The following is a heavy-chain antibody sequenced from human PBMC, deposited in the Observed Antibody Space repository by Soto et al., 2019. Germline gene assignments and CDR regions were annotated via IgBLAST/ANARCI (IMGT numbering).Heavy chain of an antibody. J-gene: IGHJ6*02. CDR2: IYYSGST. CDR1: RGSIISSSYY. Sequence: SETLSLTCTRSRGSIISSSYYWCWICQLPGNGLEWLGCIYYSGSTYYNPSLKSRVTIAEDTSQNQFSLKLSSVTAADTAVYYFARRSYGMDVWGQGTTVSVSS. V-gene: IGHV4-39*01. CDR3: ARRSYGMDV.